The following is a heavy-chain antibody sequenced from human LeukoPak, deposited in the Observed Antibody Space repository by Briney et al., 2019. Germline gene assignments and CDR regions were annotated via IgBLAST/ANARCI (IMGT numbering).Heavy chain of an antibody. D-gene: IGHD2-21*02. CDR1: GGSISSGGYY. CDR3: ASNLLAYCGGDCYLADY. J-gene: IGHJ4*02. Sequence: PSQTLSLTCTVSGGSISSGGYYWSWIRQPPGKGLEWIGYIYHSGSTYYNPSLKSRVTISVDRSKNQFSLKLSSVTAADTAVYYCASNLLAYCGGDCYLADYWGQGTLVTVSS. CDR2: IYHSGST. V-gene: IGHV4-30-2*01.